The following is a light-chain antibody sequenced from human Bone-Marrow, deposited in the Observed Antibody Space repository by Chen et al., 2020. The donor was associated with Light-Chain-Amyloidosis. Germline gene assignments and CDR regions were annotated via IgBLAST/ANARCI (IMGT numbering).Light chain of an antibody. CDR1: ALPKQY. Sequence: SYELTQPPSVSVSPGQTARITCSGDALPKQYVYWFQQKPGQAPVLVMYKDNERPSGIPERFSGSSSGTTVTLTISRVQTEDEADYYCLSTDSTANYGVFGGGTQLTVL. V-gene: IGLV3-25*03. CDR3: LSTDSTANYGV. J-gene: IGLJ3*02. CDR2: KDN.